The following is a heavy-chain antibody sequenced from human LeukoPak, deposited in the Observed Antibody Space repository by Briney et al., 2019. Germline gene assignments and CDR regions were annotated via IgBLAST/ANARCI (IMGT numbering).Heavy chain of an antibody. CDR2: ISSSSSTI. V-gene: IGHV3-48*04. D-gene: IGHD1-26*01. Sequence: GGSLRLSCAASGFTFSSYSMNWVRQAPGKGLEWVSYISSSSSTIYYADSVKGRFTISRDNAKNSLYLQMNSLRAEDTAVYYCARDRGGSYFSYWGQGTLVTVSS. CDR1: GFTFSSYS. CDR3: ARDRGGSYFSY. J-gene: IGHJ4*02.